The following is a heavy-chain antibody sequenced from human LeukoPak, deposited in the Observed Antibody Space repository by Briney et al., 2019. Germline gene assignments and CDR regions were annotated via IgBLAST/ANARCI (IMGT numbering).Heavy chain of an antibody. CDR3: ARVWSSSLYFDY. CDR1: GGSISSYY. CDR2: IYTSGST. V-gene: IGHV4-4*07. J-gene: IGHJ4*02. Sequence: SETLSLTCTVPGGSISSYYWSWIRQPAGKGLERIGRIYTSGSTNYNPSLKSRVTMSVDTSKNQFSLKLSSVTAADTAVYYCARVWSSSLYFDYWGQGTLVTVSS. D-gene: IGHD6-6*01.